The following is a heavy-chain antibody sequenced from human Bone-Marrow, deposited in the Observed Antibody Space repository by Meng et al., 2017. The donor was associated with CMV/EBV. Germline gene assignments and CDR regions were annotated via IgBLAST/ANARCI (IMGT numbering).Heavy chain of an antibody. J-gene: IGHJ4*02. V-gene: IGHV4-34*01. D-gene: IGHD6-19*01. Sequence: QVQPQQWGAGLLKPSETLSLTCAVYGGSFSGYYWSWIRQPPGKGLEWIGEINHSGSTNYNPSLKSRVTISVDTSKNQFSLKLSSVTAADTAVYYCARAQAVAGRFCVYWGRGTLVTVSS. CDR3: ARAQAVAGRFCVY. CDR1: GGSFSGYY. CDR2: INHSGST.